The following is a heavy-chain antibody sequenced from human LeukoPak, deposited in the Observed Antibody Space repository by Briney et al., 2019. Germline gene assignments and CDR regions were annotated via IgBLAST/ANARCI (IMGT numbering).Heavy chain of an antibody. CDR1: GYTFTSYY. V-gene: IGHV1-46*01. CDR3: ARGGVYYYDSSAPLDAFDI. D-gene: IGHD3-22*01. Sequence: ASVKVSCKASGYTFTSYYMHWVRQAPGQGLEWMGIINPSGGSTSYAQKFQGRVTMTRDTSTSTVYMELSSLRSEDTAVYYCARGGVYYYDSSAPLDAFDIWGQGTMVTVSS. J-gene: IGHJ3*02. CDR2: INPSGGST.